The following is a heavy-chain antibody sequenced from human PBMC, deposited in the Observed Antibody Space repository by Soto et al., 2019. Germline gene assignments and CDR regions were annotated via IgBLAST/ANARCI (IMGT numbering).Heavy chain of an antibody. D-gene: IGHD3-16*01. CDR1: GFTFSRHT. CDR2: ISATGSDI. Sequence: EVDLVESGGGLAKPGGALRLSCTDSGFTFSRHTMNWVRQAPGKGLEWVSSISATGSDIYYGDSVMGRFTISRDNAKNSLYLQLNNLRVEDTAVYYCARGYDVVRVPVAIRVGYFDHWGQGTVVTVSS. CDR3: ARGYDVVRVPVAIRVGYFDH. J-gene: IGHJ4*02. V-gene: IGHV3-21*01.